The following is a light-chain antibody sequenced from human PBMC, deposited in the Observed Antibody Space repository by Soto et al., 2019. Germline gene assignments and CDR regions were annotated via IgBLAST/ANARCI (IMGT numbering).Light chain of an antibody. J-gene: IGKJ4*01. Sequence: DNQMTQSPSSLSAYVGDRVTVTCRASQSISNYLNWYQQKPGKAPKLLIYAASTLQSGVPSRFSGSGSGTDFTLTISSLQPEDFATYYCQQSQQSYSSPLTFGGGTKVEIK. CDR1: QSISNY. V-gene: IGKV1-39*01. CDR3: QQSQQSYSSPLT. CDR2: AAS.